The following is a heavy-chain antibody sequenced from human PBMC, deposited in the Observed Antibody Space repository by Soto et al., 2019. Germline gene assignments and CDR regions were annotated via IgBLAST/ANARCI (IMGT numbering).Heavy chain of an antibody. CDR3: AVYDFWSGYSTFDP. CDR1: GYTFTSYD. D-gene: IGHD3-3*01. CDR2: MNPNSGNT. V-gene: IGHV1-8*01. Sequence: QVQLVQSGAEVKRPGSSVKVSCKASGYTFTSYDINWVRQATGQGLEWMGWMNPNSGNTGYAQKFQGRVTMTRNTSISTAYMELSSLRSEDTAVYYCAVYDFWSGYSTFDPWGQGTLVTVSS. J-gene: IGHJ5*02.